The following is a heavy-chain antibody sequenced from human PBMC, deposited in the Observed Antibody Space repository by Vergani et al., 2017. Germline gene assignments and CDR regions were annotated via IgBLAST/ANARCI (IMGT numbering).Heavy chain of an antibody. V-gene: IGHV1-2*02. J-gene: IGHJ4*02. CDR1: GYTFTDYY. CDR3: ARDPAGYCTNGVCFATLVY. Sequence: QVQLVQSGAEVKKPGASVQVSCKASGYTFTDYYMHWARQAPGQGLEWMGWINPNSGGTNYAQKFQGRVTMTRDTSISTAYMELSRLRSDDTAVYYCARDPAGYCTNGVCFATLVYWGEGTLVTVSS. D-gene: IGHD2-8*01. CDR2: INPNSGGT.